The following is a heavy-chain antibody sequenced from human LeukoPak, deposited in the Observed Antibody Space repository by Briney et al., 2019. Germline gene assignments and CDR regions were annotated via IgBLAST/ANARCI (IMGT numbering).Heavy chain of an antibody. CDR1: GGSFSGYS. Sequence: PSETLSLTCAVYGGSFSGYSWSWIRQPPGKGLEWIGEINHSGSTNYNPSLKSRVTISVDTSKNQFSLKLSSVTAADTAVYYCARQFNCSSTSCYDYWGQGTLVTVSS. J-gene: IGHJ4*02. D-gene: IGHD2-2*01. CDR3: ARQFNCSSTSCYDY. CDR2: INHSGST. V-gene: IGHV4-34*01.